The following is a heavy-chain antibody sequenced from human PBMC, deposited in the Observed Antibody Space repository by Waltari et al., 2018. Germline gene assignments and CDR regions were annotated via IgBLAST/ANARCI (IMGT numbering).Heavy chain of an antibody. CDR3: ARDPLGQWLPRGAFDI. J-gene: IGHJ3*02. D-gene: IGHD6-19*01. CDR1: GYTFTSYY. V-gene: IGHV1-46*01. CDR2: INPSGGST. Sequence: QVQLVQSGAEVKKPGASVKVSCKASGYTFTSYYMHWVRQAPGQGLEWMVIINPSGGSTSYAQKFQGRVTMTRDTSTSTVYMELSSLRSEDTAVNYCARDPLGQWLPRGAFDIWGQGTMVTVSS.